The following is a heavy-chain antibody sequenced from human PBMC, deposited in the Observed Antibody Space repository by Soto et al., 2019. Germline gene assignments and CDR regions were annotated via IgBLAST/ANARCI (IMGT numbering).Heavy chain of an antibody. D-gene: IGHD3-22*01. J-gene: IGHJ4*02. CDR2: INHSGST. CDR1: GGSFSGYY. CDR3: ARNRIDYYDSSGYQNPRFDY. V-gene: IGHV4-34*01. Sequence: PSETLSLTCAVYGGSFSGYYWSWIRQPPGKGLEWIGEINHSGSTNYSPSLKSRVTISVDTSKNQFSLKLSSVTAADTAVYYCARNRIDYYDSSGYQNPRFDYWGQGTLVTVSS.